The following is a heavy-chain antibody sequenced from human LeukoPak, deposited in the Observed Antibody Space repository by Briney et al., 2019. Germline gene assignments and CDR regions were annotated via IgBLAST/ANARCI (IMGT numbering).Heavy chain of an antibody. Sequence: GGSLRLSCAASGLIFDDNAMNWVRQAPGKGLEWVSPISWDGDSTYYADSVKGRFTISRDNSKKSLYLQMNSLRAEDSALYYCASQKSGDPLFDHWGQGTLVTVSS. J-gene: IGHJ4*02. CDR1: GLIFDDNA. CDR3: ASQKSGDPLFDH. D-gene: IGHD2-21*02. V-gene: IGHV3-43D*04. CDR2: ISWDGDST.